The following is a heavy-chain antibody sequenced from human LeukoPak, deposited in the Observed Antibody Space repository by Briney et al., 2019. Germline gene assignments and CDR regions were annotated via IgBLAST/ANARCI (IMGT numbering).Heavy chain of an antibody. CDR1: GFTVSSNY. J-gene: IGHJ4*02. D-gene: IGHD3-22*01. CDR3: AKVETLYYYDSSGYSLDY. V-gene: IGHV3-53*01. Sequence: GGSLRLSCAASGFTVSSNYMSWVRQAPGKGLEWVSVIYSGGSTYYADSVKGRFTISRDNSKNTLYLQMNSLRAEDTAVYYCAKVETLYYYDSSGYSLDYWGQGTLVTVSS. CDR2: IYSGGST.